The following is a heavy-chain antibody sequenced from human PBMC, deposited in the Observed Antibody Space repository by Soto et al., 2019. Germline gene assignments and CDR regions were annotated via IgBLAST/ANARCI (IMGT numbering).Heavy chain of an antibody. CDR2: ISPLKGRT. D-gene: IGHD4-17*01. V-gene: IGHV1-18*03. Sequence: QVQLVQSGPDLKRPGASMKVSCKASGYTFTSYGISWVRQAPGQGLEWMAWISPLKGRTQYSQKAQGRVTLSTDTFSHTAYMEMTTLRVDDMAVYYCAMDYGDSPEYFKRWGQGTLVTVS. J-gene: IGHJ1*01. CDR3: AMDYGDSPEYFKR. CDR1: GYTFTSYG.